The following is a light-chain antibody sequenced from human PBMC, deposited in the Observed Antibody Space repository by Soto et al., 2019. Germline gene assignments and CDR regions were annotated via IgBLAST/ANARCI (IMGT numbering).Light chain of an antibody. V-gene: IGKV3-15*01. CDR3: QQYNKWPPWT. Sequence: EIVMTQSPATLSVSPGERAIFSCRASQSVSSNLAWYQQKPGQAPRLLIYGASTRATGIPARFSGSGSGTEFTLTISSLQSEDFAVYYCQQYNKWPPWTFGQGTKVDIK. J-gene: IGKJ1*01. CDR2: GAS. CDR1: QSVSSN.